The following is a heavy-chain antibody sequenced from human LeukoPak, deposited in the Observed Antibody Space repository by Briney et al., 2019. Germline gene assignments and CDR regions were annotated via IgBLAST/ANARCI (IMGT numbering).Heavy chain of an antibody. V-gene: IGHV7-4-1*02. J-gene: IGHJ5*02. CDR2: INTNTGNP. CDR1: GYTFTTYA. Sequence: ASVKVSCKASGYTFTTYAMNWVRQAPGQGLEWMGWINTNTGNPTYAQGFTGRFVFSLDTSVSTAYLQISSLKAEDTAVYYCARDGGPTYYYGSGSYYNGRWFDPWGQGTLVTVSS. D-gene: IGHD3-10*01. CDR3: ARDGGPTYYYGSGSYYNGRWFDP.